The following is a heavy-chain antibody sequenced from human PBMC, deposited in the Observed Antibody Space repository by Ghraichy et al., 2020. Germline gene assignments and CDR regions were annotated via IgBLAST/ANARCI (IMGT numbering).Heavy chain of an antibody. D-gene: IGHD3-22*01. Sequence: GGSLRLSCAASGFTFRSYAMSWVRQAPGKGLEWVSGLSGSGGSTYYADSVKGRFIISRDNSKSTLYLQMNSLRAEDTAVYYCAKLIYDRSGRYYYYYGMDVWGQGTTVTVSS. J-gene: IGHJ6*02. CDR2: LSGSGGST. CDR1: GFTFRSYA. CDR3: AKLIYDRSGRYYYYYGMDV. V-gene: IGHV3-23*01.